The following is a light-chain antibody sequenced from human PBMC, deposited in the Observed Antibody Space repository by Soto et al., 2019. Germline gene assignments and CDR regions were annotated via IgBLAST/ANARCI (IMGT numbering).Light chain of an antibody. CDR1: SSDVGGYNY. J-gene: IGLJ1*01. V-gene: IGLV2-14*01. CDR2: DVS. Sequence: QSALTQPASVSGSPGQSITISCTGTSSDVGGYNYVSWYQQHPGKAPKLMIYDVSNRPSGVSNRFSGSKSGNTASLTISGLQAEDEADYYCSSCPSSSYVFGTGPKLTVL. CDR3: SSCPSSSYV.